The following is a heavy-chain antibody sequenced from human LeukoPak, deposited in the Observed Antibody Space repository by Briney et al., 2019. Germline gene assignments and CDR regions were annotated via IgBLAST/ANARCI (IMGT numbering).Heavy chain of an antibody. Sequence: PSETLSLTCAVYGGSFSGYYWSWIRRPPGKGLEWIGEINHSGSTNYNPSLKSRVTISVDRPKNQFSLKLSSVTAADTAVYYCARGVEEYCSGGSCYHFDYWGQGTLVTVSS. CDR3: ARGVEEYCSGGSCYHFDY. J-gene: IGHJ4*02. CDR1: GGSFSGYY. V-gene: IGHV4-34*01. D-gene: IGHD2-15*01. CDR2: INHSGST.